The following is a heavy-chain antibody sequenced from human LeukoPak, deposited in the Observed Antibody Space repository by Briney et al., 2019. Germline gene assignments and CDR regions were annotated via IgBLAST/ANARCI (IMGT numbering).Heavy chain of an antibody. CDR1: GFSFSSFA. V-gene: IGHV3-23*01. D-gene: IGHD5-12*01. CDR2: ISGLGDST. J-gene: IGHJ4*02. Sequence: GGSLRLSCAASGFSFSSFAMSWVRQAPGKGPEWVSVISGLGDSTNYAESVKGRFTISRDNSKNTVYLLMNSLRGEDTAVYYCAKGPAKYSGYDYFEYWGQGTLVTVSS. CDR3: AKGPAKYSGYDYFEY.